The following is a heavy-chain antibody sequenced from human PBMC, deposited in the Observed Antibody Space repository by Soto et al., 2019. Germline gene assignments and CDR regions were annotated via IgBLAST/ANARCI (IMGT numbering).Heavy chain of an antibody. D-gene: IGHD3-22*01. J-gene: IGHJ5*02. Sequence: QITLKESGPTLVKPTQTLTLTCTFSGFSLSSRGVGVVWIRQPPGKALEWLALIYWDDDKRYSPSLKSRLTFTKDTSKNQVVLTMTNLDPEDTATYYCAHYYYDSSGYYSGGSWGQGTLVTVSS. CDR1: GFSLSSRGVG. CDR2: IYWDDDK. CDR3: AHYYYDSSGYYSGGS. V-gene: IGHV2-5*02.